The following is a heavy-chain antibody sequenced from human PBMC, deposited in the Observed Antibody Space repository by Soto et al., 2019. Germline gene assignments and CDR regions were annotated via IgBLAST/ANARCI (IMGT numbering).Heavy chain of an antibody. D-gene: IGHD2-2*01. CDR1: GFTFSNYG. CDR3: AKDLSSWPHYAFDS. J-gene: IGHJ5*01. V-gene: IGHV3-23*01. Sequence: GGSLRLSCAASGFTFSNYGMNWVRQAPGKGLEWVSGISTNGDTANYADSVKGRFTISRDNWKNALYMQINGLRPEDTAVYYCAKDLSSWPHYAFDSWGQGTLVTVSS. CDR2: ISTNGDTA.